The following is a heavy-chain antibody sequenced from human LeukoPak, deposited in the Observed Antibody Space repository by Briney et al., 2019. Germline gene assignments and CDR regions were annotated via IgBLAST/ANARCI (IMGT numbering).Heavy chain of an antibody. D-gene: IGHD5-18*01. Sequence: GGSLRLSCAASGFTFSSYSIDWVRQAPGKGLEWVSSISGDSSYIYYADSVKGRFTISRDNAKNSLYLQMNSLRAEDTAVYYCARDGTSRSETPLVDGAFDIWGQGTMVTVSS. CDR3: ARDGTSRSETPLVDGAFDI. J-gene: IGHJ3*02. CDR2: ISGDSSYI. V-gene: IGHV3-21*01. CDR1: GFTFSSYS.